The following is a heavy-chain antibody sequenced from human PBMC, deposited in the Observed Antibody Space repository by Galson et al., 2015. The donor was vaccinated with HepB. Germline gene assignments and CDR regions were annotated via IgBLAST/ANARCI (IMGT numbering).Heavy chain of an antibody. J-gene: IGHJ4*02. CDR3: AKDSYYGSGPPGYFDY. Sequence: SLRLSCAASGFTFSSYAMSWVRQAPGKGLEWVSAISGSGGSTYYADSVKGRFTISRDNSKNTLYLQMNSLRAEDTAVYYCAKDSYYGSGPPGYFDYWGQGTLVTVSS. CDR1: GFTFSSYA. V-gene: IGHV3-23*01. CDR2: ISGSGGST. D-gene: IGHD3-10*01.